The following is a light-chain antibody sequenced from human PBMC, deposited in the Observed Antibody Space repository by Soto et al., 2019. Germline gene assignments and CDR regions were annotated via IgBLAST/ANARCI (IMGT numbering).Light chain of an antibody. CDR2: TAS. Sequence: EVVLTASPGTLSLSRGRRAYVSCRARLSGSSNYLAWFQQIPGQDTRILISTASSRATDIPDRFSGSGSGTDFTLTISRLEPEDFAVYYCNQYGSSPYTFGTGQRL. CDR3: NQYGSSPYT. J-gene: IGKJ5*01. V-gene: IGKV3-20*01. CDR1: LSGSSNY.